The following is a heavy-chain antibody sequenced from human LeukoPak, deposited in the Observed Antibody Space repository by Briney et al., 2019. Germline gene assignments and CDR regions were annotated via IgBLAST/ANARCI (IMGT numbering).Heavy chain of an antibody. CDR3: ARDRPYYDDPYYYYGMDV. CDR1: GYTFTSYG. J-gene: IGHJ6*02. CDR2: ISAYSGDT. D-gene: IGHD3-22*01. V-gene: IGHV1-18*01. Sequence: ASVKVSCKASGYTFTSYGISWVRQAPGQGLEWMGWISAYSGDTNYAQKFQGRVTITADESTSTAYMELSSLRSEDTAVYYCARDRPYYDDPYYYYGMDVWGQGTTVTVSS.